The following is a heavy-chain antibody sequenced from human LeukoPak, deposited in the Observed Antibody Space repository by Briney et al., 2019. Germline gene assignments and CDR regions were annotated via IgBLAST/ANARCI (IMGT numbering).Heavy chain of an antibody. Sequence: ASVKVSCKASGDTFTSYDINWVRQATGQGLEWMGWMNPNSGNTGYAQKFQGRVTMTRNTSISTAYMELSSLRAEDTAVYYCAKDLGMVYYYYMDVWGKGTTVTISS. CDR1: GDTFTSYD. CDR2: MNPNSGNT. V-gene: IGHV1-8*01. D-gene: IGHD3-10*01. J-gene: IGHJ6*03. CDR3: AKDLGMVYYYYMDV.